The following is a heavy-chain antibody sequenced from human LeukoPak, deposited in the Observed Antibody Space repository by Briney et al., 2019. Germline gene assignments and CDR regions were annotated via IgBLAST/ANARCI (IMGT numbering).Heavy chain of an antibody. CDR2: MFYSGSP. V-gene: IGHV4-59*01. CDR3: ARDRHQLITRTTGYNWFDP. Sequence: PSETLSLTCTVSGGSIDSYHWSWIRQPPGKGLEWIGSMFYSGSPTHNPSLKGRLTLSIDTSKKQFSLTLTSVTATDTAVYYCARDRHQLITRTTGYNWFDPWGQGTLVTVSS. D-gene: IGHD1-20*01. J-gene: IGHJ5*02. CDR1: GGSIDSYH.